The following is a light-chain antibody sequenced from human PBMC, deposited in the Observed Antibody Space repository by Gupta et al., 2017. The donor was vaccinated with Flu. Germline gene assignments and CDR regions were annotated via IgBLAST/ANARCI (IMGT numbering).Light chain of an antibody. CDR3: QQYTDWPPWT. CDR1: QSLNNK. V-gene: IGKV3-15*01. CDR2: DVA. Sequence: ERITLSCRASQSLNNKVAWYQQKPGLPPRLLIYDVATRAKGIPPRFSGSGSGTEFTLTISSLESEDFAVYYCQQYTDWPPWTFGGGTKVEIK. J-gene: IGKJ1*01.